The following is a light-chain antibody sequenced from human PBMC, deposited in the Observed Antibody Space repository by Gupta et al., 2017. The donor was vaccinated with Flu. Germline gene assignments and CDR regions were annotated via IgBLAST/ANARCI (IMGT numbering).Light chain of an antibody. V-gene: IGLV3-1*01. CDR2: QDS. Sequence: VSPGQTASITCSGDKLGDKYACWYQQKPGQSPVLVIYQDSKRPSGIPERFSGSNSGNTATLTISGTQAMDEADYYCQAWDSSSYVFGTGTKVTV. CDR1: KLGDKY. J-gene: IGLJ1*01. CDR3: QAWDSSSYV.